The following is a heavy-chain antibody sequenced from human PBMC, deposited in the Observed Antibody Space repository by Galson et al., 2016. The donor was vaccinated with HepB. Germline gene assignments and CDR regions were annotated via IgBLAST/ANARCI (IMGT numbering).Heavy chain of an antibody. V-gene: IGHV3-21*01. CDR3: ARDLDSRYYYSYHVMDV. CDR2: IGGTNGFI. J-gene: IGHJ6*02. Sequence: SLRLSCAASGFTFSNYNMNWVRQAPGKGLEWVSSIGGTNGFIYQADSVKGRFTISRDNAKNSLYLQMSSLRADDTAVYFCARDLDSRYYYSYHVMDVWGQGTTVTVSS. D-gene: IGHD3-22*01. CDR1: GFTFSNYN.